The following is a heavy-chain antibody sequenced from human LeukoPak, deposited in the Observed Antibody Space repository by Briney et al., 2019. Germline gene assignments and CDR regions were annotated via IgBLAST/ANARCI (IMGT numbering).Heavy chain of an antibody. Sequence: GGSLRLSCAASGFTFSNYYMHWVRQAPGKGPEWVSSITSTSNGAYMYYADSVKGRFTISRDNAKNSLYLQMNSLRAEDTAVYYCARDKVVRGSAFGSGWFDPWGQGTLVTVSS. CDR2: ITSTSNGAYM. CDR1: GFTFSNYY. V-gene: IGHV3-21*01. D-gene: IGHD3-10*01. J-gene: IGHJ5*02. CDR3: ARDKVVRGSAFGSGWFDP.